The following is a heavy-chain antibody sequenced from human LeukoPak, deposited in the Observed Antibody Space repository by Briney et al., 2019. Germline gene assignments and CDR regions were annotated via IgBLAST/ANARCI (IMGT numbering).Heavy chain of an antibody. D-gene: IGHD1-26*01. CDR2: IHPNSGDT. V-gene: IGHV1-2*06. J-gene: IGHJ4*02. CDR1: GYTLTDYY. CDR3: ARDYSGSYNY. Sequence: ASVKVSCKASGYTLTDYYIHWVRQAPGQGLEWMGLIHPNSGDTYYAQKFRGRVTMTRDTSISTAYMELNRLTSDDTAVYYCARDYSGSYNYWAQGTLVTISS.